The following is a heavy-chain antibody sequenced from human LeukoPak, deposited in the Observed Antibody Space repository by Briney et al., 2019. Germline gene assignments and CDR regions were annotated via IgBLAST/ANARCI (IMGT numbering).Heavy chain of an antibody. J-gene: IGHJ6*02. CDR1: RFTVSSNY. CDR2: IYSGGST. CDR3: ARDLDYGSGRGYYYGMDV. D-gene: IGHD3-10*01. V-gene: IGHV3-53*01. Sequence: GGSLRLSCAASRFTVSSNYMSWVRQAPGQGLEGVSVIYSGGSTYYADSVKGRFTISRDNSKNTLYLQMNSLRAEDTAVYYCARDLDYGSGRGYYYGMDVWGQGTTVTVSS.